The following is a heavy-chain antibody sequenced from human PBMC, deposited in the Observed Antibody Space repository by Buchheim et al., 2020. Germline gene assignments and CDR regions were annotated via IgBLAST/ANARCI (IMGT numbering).Heavy chain of an antibody. CDR3: ARGRSNPIWSGYSNWFDP. V-gene: IGHV4-34*01. D-gene: IGHD3-3*01. J-gene: IGHJ5*02. CDR2: INHSGST. Sequence: QVQLQQWGAGLLKPSETLSLTCAVYGGSFSGYYWSWIRQPPGKGLEWIGEINHSGSTNYNPSLKSRVTISVAPSKNQFSLKLSSVTAADTAVYYCARGRSNPIWSGYSNWFDPWGQGTL. CDR1: GGSFSGYY.